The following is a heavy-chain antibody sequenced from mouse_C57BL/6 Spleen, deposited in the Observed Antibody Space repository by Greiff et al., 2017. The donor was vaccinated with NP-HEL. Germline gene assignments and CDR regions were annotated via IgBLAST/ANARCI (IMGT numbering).Heavy chain of an antibody. CDR3: ATPYYDYDVSYAMDY. CDR2: IYPGDGDT. V-gene: IGHV1-82*01. Sequence: VKLQQSGPELVKPGASVKISCKASGYAFSSSWMNWVKQRPGKGLEWIGRIYPGDGDTNYNGKFKGKATLTADKSSSTAYMQLSSLTSEDSAVYFCATPYYDYDVSYAMDYWGQGTSVTVSS. D-gene: IGHD2-4*01. CDR1: GYAFSSSW. J-gene: IGHJ4*01.